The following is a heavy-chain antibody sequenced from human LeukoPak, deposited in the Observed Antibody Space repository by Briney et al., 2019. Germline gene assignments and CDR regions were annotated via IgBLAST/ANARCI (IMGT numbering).Heavy chain of an antibody. V-gene: IGHV3-23*01. D-gene: IGHD1-26*01. J-gene: IGHJ4*02. CDR2: ISGSGGST. CDR1: GFTFSSYA. CDR3: ANTRVRGSYPVDY. Sequence: HAGGSLRLSCAASGFTFSSYAMSWVRQAPGKGLEWVSAISGSGGSTYYADSVKGRFTISRDNSKNTLYLQMNSLRAEDTAVHYCANTRVRGSYPVDYWGQGTLVTASS.